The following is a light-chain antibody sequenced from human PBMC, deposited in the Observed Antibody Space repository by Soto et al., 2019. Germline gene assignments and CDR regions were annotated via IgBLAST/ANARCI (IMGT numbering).Light chain of an antibody. CDR1: RTDVADGYDY. Sequence: QSVLTQPASVSGSPGQSIAISCTGVRTDVADGYDYVSWYQQHPGQAPQLIIYDVSNRPSGVPDRFSGSRSGTSASLAITGLQAEDEADYYCQSYDTSLSGFYVFGTGTKVTVL. V-gene: IGLV2-14*03. CDR3: QSYDTSLSGFYV. CDR2: DVS. J-gene: IGLJ1*01.